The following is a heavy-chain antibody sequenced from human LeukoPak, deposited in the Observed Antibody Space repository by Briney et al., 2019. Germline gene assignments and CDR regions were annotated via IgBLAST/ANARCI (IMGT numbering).Heavy chain of an antibody. CDR2: IYHSGST. J-gene: IGHJ4*02. Sequence: KPSETLSLTCTVSGYSISSGYYWGWIRQSPGKGLEWIGSIYHSGSTYYNPSLKSRVTISVDTSKNQFSLKLSSVTAADTAVYYCARVESYSYGYYYFDYWGQGTLVTVSS. CDR1: GYSISSGYY. D-gene: IGHD5-18*01. V-gene: IGHV4-38-2*02. CDR3: ARVESYSYGYYYFDY.